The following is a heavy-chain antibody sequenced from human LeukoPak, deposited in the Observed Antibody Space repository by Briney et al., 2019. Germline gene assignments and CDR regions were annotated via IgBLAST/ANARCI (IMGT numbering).Heavy chain of an antibody. CDR1: GDTISSRDYW. D-gene: IGHD2-21*01. J-gene: IGHJ4*02. CDR3: ARRDYSGDNPVLDY. V-gene: IGHV4-39*01. Sequence: SETLSLTCTVSGDTISSRDYWWGWIRQPPGKGLEWIGSIYYSGSIYYNPSLKSRVTISVETSKNQFSLKLSSVTAADTAVYYCARRDYSGDNPVLDYWGQGTLVTVSS. CDR2: IYYSGSI.